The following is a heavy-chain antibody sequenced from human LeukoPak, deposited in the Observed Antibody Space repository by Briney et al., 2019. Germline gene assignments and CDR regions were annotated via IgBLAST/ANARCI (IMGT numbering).Heavy chain of an antibody. J-gene: IGHJ4*02. CDR3: AGAVSLGYCSGGSCYSSNYFDY. CDR1: GGSISISSYY. CDR2: IYYTGST. Sequence: SETLSLTCTVSGGSISISSYYWGWIRQPPGKGLEWIGNIYYTGSTYYNPSLKSRVTISVDTSKNQFSLKLSSVTAADAAVYYCAGAVSLGYCSGGSCYSSNYFDYWGQGTLVTVSS. V-gene: IGHV4-39*01. D-gene: IGHD2-15*01.